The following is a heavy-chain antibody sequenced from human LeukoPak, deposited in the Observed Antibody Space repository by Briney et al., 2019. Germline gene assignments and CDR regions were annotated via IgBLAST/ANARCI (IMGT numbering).Heavy chain of an antibody. J-gene: IGHJ4*02. CDR3: ARGLGIAAAVDY. V-gene: IGHV1-8*01. D-gene: IGHD6-13*01. Sequence: ASVKVSCKASGYTFTSYDINWVRQATGQGLEWMGWMNPNSGNTTYAHTFQGRVTITRNTSISTDYMELSSLRSEDTAVYYCARGLGIAAAVDYWGRGTLVTVSS. CDR2: MNPNSGNT. CDR1: GYTFTSYD.